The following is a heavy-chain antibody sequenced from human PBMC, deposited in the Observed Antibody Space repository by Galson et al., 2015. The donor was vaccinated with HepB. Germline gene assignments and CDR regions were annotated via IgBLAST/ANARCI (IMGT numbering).Heavy chain of an antibody. Sequence: CAISGDSVSSNSAAWNWIRQSPSRGLEWLGRTCYRSTWYNDYAESEKSRMTIKPDTSKNEFSLQPNSVTPEDTAVYYCSRDPSGSYWGRWFDLWGQGIPVTVSS. J-gene: IGHJ5*02. CDR3: SRDPSGSYWGRWFDL. CDR1: GDSVSSNSAA. V-gene: IGHV6-1*01. D-gene: IGHD1-26*01. CDR2: TCYRSTWYN.